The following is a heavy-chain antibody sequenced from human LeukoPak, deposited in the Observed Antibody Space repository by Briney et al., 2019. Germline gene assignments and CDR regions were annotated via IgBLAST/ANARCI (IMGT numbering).Heavy chain of an antibody. Sequence: SETLSLTCTVSGGSISSSSYYWGWIRQPPGKGLEWIGSIYYSGSTNYNPSLKSRVTISVDTSKNQFSLKLSSVTAADTAVYYCASDFALYYYDSGPFDYWGQGTLVIVSS. CDR2: IYYSGST. CDR3: ASDFALYYYDSGPFDY. J-gene: IGHJ4*02. D-gene: IGHD3-22*01. CDR1: GGSISSSSYY. V-gene: IGHV4-39*07.